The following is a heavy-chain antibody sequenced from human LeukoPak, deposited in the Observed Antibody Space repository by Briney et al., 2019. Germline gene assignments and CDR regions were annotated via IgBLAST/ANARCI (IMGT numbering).Heavy chain of an antibody. Sequence: GGSLRLSCAASGFTFSSYWMHWVRQAPGKGLVWVSRINSDGSSTSYADSVKGRFTISRDNAKNTLYLQMNSLRAEDTAVYYCTTGTEDKPDAFDIWGQGTMVTVSS. CDR2: INSDGSST. V-gene: IGHV3-74*01. J-gene: IGHJ3*02. CDR3: TTGTEDKPDAFDI. D-gene: IGHD1-14*01. CDR1: GFTFSSYW.